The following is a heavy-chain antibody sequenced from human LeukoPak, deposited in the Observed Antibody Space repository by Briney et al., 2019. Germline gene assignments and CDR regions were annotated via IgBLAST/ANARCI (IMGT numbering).Heavy chain of an antibody. CDR2: IYYSGST. CDR3: ARRGVEMAAIRADNWFDP. CDR1: GGSFSGYY. V-gene: IGHV4-59*08. J-gene: IGHJ5*02. Sequence: SETLSLTCAVYGGSFSGYYWSWIRQPPGKGLEWIGSIYYSGSTHYNPSLNSRVTISGDMSKNQFSLKLSYVTAADTAVYYCARRGVEMAAIRADNWFDPWGQGTLVTVSS. D-gene: IGHD5-24*01.